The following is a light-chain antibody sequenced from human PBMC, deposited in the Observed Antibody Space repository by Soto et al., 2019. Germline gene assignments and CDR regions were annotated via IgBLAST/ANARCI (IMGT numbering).Light chain of an antibody. CDR2: RNN. Sequence: QSVLTQPPSASGTPGQRVTISCSGSSSNIGSNYVYWYQQLPGTAPKLLIYRNNQRPSGVPDRFSGSKSGTSASLAISGLRSEDEAEYYCAAWYDSLSVDVVFGGGTKLTVL. J-gene: IGLJ2*01. V-gene: IGLV1-47*01. CDR3: AAWYDSLSVDVV. CDR1: SSNIGSNY.